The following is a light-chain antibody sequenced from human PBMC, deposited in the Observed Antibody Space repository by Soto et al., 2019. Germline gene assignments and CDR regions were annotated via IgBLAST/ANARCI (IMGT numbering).Light chain of an antibody. CDR2: GAS. V-gene: IGKV3-15*01. CDR1: QSVSSN. CDR3: QQYNNWAPSPWT. J-gene: IGKJ1*01. Sequence: EIVMTQSPATLSVSPGERATLSCRASQSVSSNLAWYQQKPGQAPRLLIYGASTRATGIPARFSGSGSGTEFTLTISSLQSEDFAVYYCQQYNNWAPSPWTFGQGTKVEIK.